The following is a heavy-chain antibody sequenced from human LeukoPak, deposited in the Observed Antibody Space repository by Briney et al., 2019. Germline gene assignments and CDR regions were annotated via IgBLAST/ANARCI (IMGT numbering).Heavy chain of an antibody. Sequence: GGSLRLSCAASGFTVSSNYMSWVRQAPGKGLEWVSVIYSGGSTYYADSVEGRFTISRDNSKNTLYLQMNSLRAEDTAVYYCARGEFDCSSTSCFYYFDYWGQGTLVTVSS. CDR2: IYSGGST. CDR1: GFTVSSNY. CDR3: ARGEFDCSSTSCFYYFDY. V-gene: IGHV3-53*01. D-gene: IGHD2-2*01. J-gene: IGHJ4*02.